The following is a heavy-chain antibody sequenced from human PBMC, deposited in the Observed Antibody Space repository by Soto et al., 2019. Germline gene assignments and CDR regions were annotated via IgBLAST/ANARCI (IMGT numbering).Heavy chain of an antibody. CDR2: ISGSGGST. J-gene: IGHJ6*02. CDR1: GFTFSSYA. Sequence: GGSLRLSCAASGFTFSSYAMSWVRQAPGKGLEWVSAISGSGGSTYYADSVKGRFTISRDNSKNTLYLQMNSLRAEDTAVYYCAKFGGSGSYYYYYGMDVWGQGTTVTVS. CDR3: AKFGGSGSYYYYYGMDV. V-gene: IGHV3-23*01. D-gene: IGHD3-10*01.